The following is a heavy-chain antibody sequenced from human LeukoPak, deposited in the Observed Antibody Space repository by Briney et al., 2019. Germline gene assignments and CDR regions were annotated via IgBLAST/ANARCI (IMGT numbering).Heavy chain of an antibody. J-gene: IGHJ5*02. CDR3: ARKGSGSYYQYNWFDP. Sequence: GGSLRLSCAASGFTFSSYWMSWVRQAPGKGLEWVANIKQDGSEKYYVDSVKGRFTISRDNAKNSLYLQMNSLRAEDTAVYYCARKGSGSYYQYNWFDPWGQGTLVTVSS. D-gene: IGHD1-26*01. V-gene: IGHV3-7*01. CDR1: GFTFSSYW. CDR2: IKQDGSEK.